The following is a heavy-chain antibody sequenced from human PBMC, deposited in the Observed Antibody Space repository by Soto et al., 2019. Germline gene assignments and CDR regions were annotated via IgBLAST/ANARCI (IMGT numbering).Heavy chain of an antibody. CDR3: AREYLDSSSAGTYYFDY. V-gene: IGHV3-21*01. Sequence: GGSLRLSCAASGFTFSSYSMNWVRQAPGKGLEWVSSISSSSSYIYYADSVKGRFTISRDNAKNSLYLQMNSLRAEDTAVYYCAREYLDSSSAGTYYFDYWGQGTLVTVSS. CDR1: GFTFSSYS. CDR2: ISSSSSYI. J-gene: IGHJ4*02. D-gene: IGHD6-6*01.